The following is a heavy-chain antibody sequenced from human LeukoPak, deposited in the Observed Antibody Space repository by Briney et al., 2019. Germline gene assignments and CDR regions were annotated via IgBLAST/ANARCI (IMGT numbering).Heavy chain of an antibody. J-gene: IGHJ4*02. CDR1: GGSINNYY. CDR2: IYYSGST. Sequence: SETLSLTCTVSGGSINNYYWSWIRQPPGKGLEWIGYIYYSGSTNYNPSLKSRVTMSVDTSKNQFSLKLSSVTAADTAVYYCASPSQNDYWGQGTLVTVSS. V-gene: IGHV4-59*12. CDR3: ASPSQNDY.